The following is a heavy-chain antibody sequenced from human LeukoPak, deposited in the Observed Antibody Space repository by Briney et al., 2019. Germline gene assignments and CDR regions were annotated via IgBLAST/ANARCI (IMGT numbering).Heavy chain of an antibody. CDR3: ARGTAVVSFDP. D-gene: IGHD6-19*01. CDR2: IYYSGST. Sequence: PSETLSLTCTVSGGSISSYYWSWIRQPPGKGLEWIGYIYYSGSTNYNPSLKSRVTISVDTSKNQFSLKLSSVIAADTAVYYCARGTAVVSFDPWGQGTLVTVSS. CDR1: GGSISSYY. V-gene: IGHV4-59*01. J-gene: IGHJ5*02.